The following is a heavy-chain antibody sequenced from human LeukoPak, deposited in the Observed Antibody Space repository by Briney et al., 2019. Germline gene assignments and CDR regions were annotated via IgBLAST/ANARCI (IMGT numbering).Heavy chain of an antibody. V-gene: IGHV5-51*01. CDR2: IYPGDSDT. J-gene: IGHJ4*02. Sequence: GESLKISCKGSGYSFTNYWIAWVRPMPGKGLEWMGTIYPGDSDTRYSPSFQGQVTISADKSNSTAYVQWKSLKASDTAVYYCARRGSVREFDYWGQGTLVTVSS. D-gene: IGHD2-8*01. CDR3: ARRGSVREFDY. CDR1: GYSFTNYW.